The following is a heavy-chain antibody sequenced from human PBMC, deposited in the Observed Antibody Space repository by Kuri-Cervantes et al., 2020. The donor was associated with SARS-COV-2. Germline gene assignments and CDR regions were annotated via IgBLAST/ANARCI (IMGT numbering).Heavy chain of an antibody. J-gene: IGHJ3*02. Sequence: GESLKISCKGSGYTFTSYGISWVRQAPGQGLEWMGWISAYNGNTNYAQKLQGRVTMTTDTSTSTAYMELRSLRSDDTAVYYCARIVGNDAFDIWGQGTMVTVSS. D-gene: IGHD2-21*01. CDR2: ISAYNGNT. V-gene: IGHV1-18*01. CDR1: GYTFTSYG. CDR3: ARIVGNDAFDI.